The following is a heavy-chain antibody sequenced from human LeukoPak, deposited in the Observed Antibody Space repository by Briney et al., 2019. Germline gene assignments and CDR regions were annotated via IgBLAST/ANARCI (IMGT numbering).Heavy chain of an antibody. CDR3: ARGFYYDGSGFPPHFDY. CDR2: IYYSGST. V-gene: IGHV4-59*08. Sequence: SETLSLTCTVSGGSISSYYWSWIRQPPGKGLEWIGYIYYSGSTNSNPSLKSRVTISLDTSKNQFSLKLSSVTAADTAVYYCARGFYYDGSGFPPHFDYWGQGALVTVSS. D-gene: IGHD3-22*01. J-gene: IGHJ4*02. CDR1: GGSISSYY.